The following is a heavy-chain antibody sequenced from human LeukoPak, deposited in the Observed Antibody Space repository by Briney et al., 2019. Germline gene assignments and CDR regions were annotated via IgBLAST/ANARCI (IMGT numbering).Heavy chain of an antibody. D-gene: IGHD4-17*01. Sequence: SETLSLTCAVSGVSFDDYYWAWVRQTPGKGLEWIGEINHSGYTNDSPSLKSRVTLSIDTSRKQFSLNLRSVTVADASPYYCTRMTTGHDYWGQGTLVTVSS. CDR1: GVSFDDYY. V-gene: IGHV4-34*01. CDR3: TRMTTGHDY. J-gene: IGHJ4*02. CDR2: INHSGYT.